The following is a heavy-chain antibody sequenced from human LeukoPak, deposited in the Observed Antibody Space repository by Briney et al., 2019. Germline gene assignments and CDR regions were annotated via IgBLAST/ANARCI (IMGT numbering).Heavy chain of an antibody. D-gene: IGHD1-26*01. CDR2: IKSKTDGGTT. CDR1: GFIFSNAW. CDR3: TMHGAFTGSYSGAS. J-gene: IGHJ5*02. V-gene: IGHV3-15*01. Sequence: GGSLRLSCAASGFIFSNAWMSWVRQAPGKGLEWVGRIKSKTDGGTTDYAAPVTGRFTISRDDSKNTLYLQMNNLKTEDTAIYYCTMHGAFTGSYSGASWGQGTLVTVSS.